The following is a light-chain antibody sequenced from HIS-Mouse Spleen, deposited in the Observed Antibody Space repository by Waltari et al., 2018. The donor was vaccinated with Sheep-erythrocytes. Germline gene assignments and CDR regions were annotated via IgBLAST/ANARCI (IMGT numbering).Light chain of an antibody. CDR1: QGISSY. Sequence: DIQLTQSPSFLSASVGDRVTITCRASQGISSYLAWYQQKPEKAPKLLIYAASTLQSGVPSRFSGSGSGTEFTLTISSLQPEDFATYYCQQLNSYPITFGQ. J-gene: IGKJ5*01. V-gene: IGKV1-9*01. CDR3: QQLNSYPIT. CDR2: AAS.